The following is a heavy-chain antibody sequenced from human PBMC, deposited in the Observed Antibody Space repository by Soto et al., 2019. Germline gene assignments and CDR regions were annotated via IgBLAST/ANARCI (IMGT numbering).Heavy chain of an antibody. J-gene: IGHJ4*02. Sequence: TLSLTCTVSGGSISSSSYYWGWIRQPPGKGLEWIGSIYYSGSTYYNPSLKSRVTISVDTSKNQFSLKLSSVTAADTAVYYCARLDSVRYLDWLSQDYRGKGTLLTVFS. CDR1: GGSISSSSYY. CDR3: ARLDSVRYLDWLSQDY. CDR2: IYYSGST. D-gene: IGHD3-9*01. V-gene: IGHV4-39*01.